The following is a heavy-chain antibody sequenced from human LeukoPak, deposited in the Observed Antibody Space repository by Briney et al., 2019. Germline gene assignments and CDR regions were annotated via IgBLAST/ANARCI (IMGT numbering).Heavy chain of an antibody. Sequence: GGSLRLSCAASGFTFSAFAMTWVRQAPGKAPEWISNITGGGNSLFYADPVKGRFTFSRDNSRNTLYLQMDSLRAEDTAVYYCAKGAGAGKVDWFDPWGQGTQVTVSS. D-gene: IGHD6-13*01. CDR2: ITGGGNSL. V-gene: IGHV3-23*01. CDR1: GFTFSAFA. J-gene: IGHJ5*02. CDR3: AKGAGAGKVDWFDP.